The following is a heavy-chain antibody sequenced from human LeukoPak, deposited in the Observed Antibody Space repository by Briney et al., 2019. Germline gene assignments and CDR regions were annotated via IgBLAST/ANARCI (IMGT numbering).Heavy chain of an antibody. Sequence: PSQTLSLTCTVSGGSISSGSYYWSWIRQPAGKGLEWIGRIYTSGSTNYNPSLKSRVTISVDTSKNQFSLKLSSVTAADTAVYYCARDGGGIAHTYRWFDPWGQGTLVTVSS. CDR2: IYTSGST. CDR1: GGSISSGSYY. J-gene: IGHJ5*02. D-gene: IGHD3-16*01. V-gene: IGHV4-61*02. CDR3: ARDGGGIAHTYRWFDP.